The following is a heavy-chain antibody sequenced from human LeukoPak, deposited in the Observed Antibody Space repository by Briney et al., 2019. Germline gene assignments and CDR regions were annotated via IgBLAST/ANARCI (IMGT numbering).Heavy chain of an antibody. CDR2: ISSSSSGNAI. Sequence: GGSLRLSCAASGFTFSGYEGNWVRQAPGKGLQWISYISSSSSGNAIEYADSVQGRFTIFRDNAKNSVYLQMNSLRAEDTAIYYCARKVTGTTYFDYWGQGTLVTVSS. CDR3: ARKVTGTTYFDY. J-gene: IGHJ4*02. CDR1: GFTFSGYE. D-gene: IGHD1-1*01. V-gene: IGHV3-48*03.